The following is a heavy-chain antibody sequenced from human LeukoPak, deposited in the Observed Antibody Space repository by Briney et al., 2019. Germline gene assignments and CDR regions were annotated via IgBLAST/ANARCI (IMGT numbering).Heavy chain of an antibody. Sequence: GGSLRLSFAASGFTFSSYAMHWVRQAPGKGLESVAVISYDGSNKYYADSVKGRFTISRDNSKNTLYLQMNSLRAEDTAVYYCARERGDQYYFDYWGQGTLVTVSS. CDR2: ISYDGSNK. D-gene: IGHD3-10*01. CDR3: ARERGDQYYFDY. V-gene: IGHV3-30-3*01. CDR1: GFTFSSYA. J-gene: IGHJ4*02.